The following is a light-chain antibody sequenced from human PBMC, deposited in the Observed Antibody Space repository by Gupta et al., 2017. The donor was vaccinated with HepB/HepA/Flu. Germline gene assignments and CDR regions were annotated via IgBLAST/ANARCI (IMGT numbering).Light chain of an antibody. J-gene: IGKJ5*01. CDR1: QSIGTW. V-gene: IGKV1-12*01. CDR2: GAS. CDR3: QQANSFPPT. Sequence: DIQMIQSPSSVSASVGDRVTITCRATQSIGTWLAWYQQKPGKAPKLLIYGASNLQSGVPSRFSGSGPGTDFSLTISSLQSEDFGTFYCQQANSFPPTFGQGTRLEI.